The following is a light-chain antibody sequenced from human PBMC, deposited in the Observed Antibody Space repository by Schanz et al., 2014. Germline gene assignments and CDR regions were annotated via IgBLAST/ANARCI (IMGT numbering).Light chain of an antibody. CDR1: QGLGSL. Sequence: EIVMTQSPAPLSLSPGEGATLSCRASQGLGSLLAWYQQNPGQGPRLLISNASTRATGIPARFSGSGSGTDFTLAISSLEPEDSAVYYCQHRSNWPLTFGGGTKVGIK. CDR3: QHRSNWPLT. V-gene: IGKV3D-11*01. J-gene: IGKJ4*01. CDR2: NAS.